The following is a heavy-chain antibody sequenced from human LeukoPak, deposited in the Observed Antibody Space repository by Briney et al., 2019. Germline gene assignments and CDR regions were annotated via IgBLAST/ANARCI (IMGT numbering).Heavy chain of an antibody. J-gene: IGHJ4*02. V-gene: IGHV3-33*01. CDR2: TWNDGNRK. CDR3: ARDGSTNGWFNIDY. CDR1: GFIFSSYG. D-gene: IGHD2-8*01. Sequence: GGSLRLSRAASGFIFSSYGMHWVRQAPGKGLEWVAVTWNDGNRKEYVDSVKGRFTISKDDSKKTLYLQMNSLRAEDTAVYYCARDGSTNGWFNIDYWGQGILVTVSS.